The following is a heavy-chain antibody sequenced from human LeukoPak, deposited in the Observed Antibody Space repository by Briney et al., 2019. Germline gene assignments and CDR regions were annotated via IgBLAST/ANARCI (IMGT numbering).Heavy chain of an antibody. CDR2: IYYSGST. V-gene: IGHV4-59*01. J-gene: IGHJ3*02. CDR3: ARGPSDYGDCLGAFDI. Sequence: SETLSLTCTVSVGSISSYYWSWIRHPPGKGLEWIGYIYYSGSTNYNPSLKSRVTISVDTSKNQFSLKLSSVTAADTAVYYCARGPSDYGDCLGAFDIWGQGTMVTVSS. CDR1: VGSISSYY. D-gene: IGHD4-17*01.